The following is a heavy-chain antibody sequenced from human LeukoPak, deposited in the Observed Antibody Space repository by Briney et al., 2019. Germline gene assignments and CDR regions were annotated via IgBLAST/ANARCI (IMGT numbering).Heavy chain of an antibody. Sequence: PSETLSLTCTVSGGSISSGGYYWSWIRQHPGKGLEWIGYIYYSGSTYYNPSLKSRVTISVDTSKNQFSLKLSSVTAADTAVYYCARWTCSGGSCYSDYWGQGTLVTVSS. D-gene: IGHD2-15*01. CDR2: IYYSGST. CDR3: ARWTCSGGSCYSDY. V-gene: IGHV4-31*03. J-gene: IGHJ4*02. CDR1: GGSISSGGYY.